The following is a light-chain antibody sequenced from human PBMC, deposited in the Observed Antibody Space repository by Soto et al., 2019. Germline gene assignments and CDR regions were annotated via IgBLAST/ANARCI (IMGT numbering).Light chain of an antibody. CDR2: GAS. V-gene: IGKV3-15*01. J-gene: IGKJ3*01. CDR1: QSVSSN. CDR3: QQYNNWPRIFT. Sequence: EIVMTQSPATLSVSPGERATLSCRASQSVSSNLAWYQQKPGQAPRLLIYGASTRATGIPARFSGSGSGTEFTLTNSSLQSEDFAVYYCQQYNNWPRIFTFGPGTKVDIK.